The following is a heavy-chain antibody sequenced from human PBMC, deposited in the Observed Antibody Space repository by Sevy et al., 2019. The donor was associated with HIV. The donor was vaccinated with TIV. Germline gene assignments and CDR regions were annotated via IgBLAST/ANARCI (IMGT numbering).Heavy chain of an antibody. J-gene: IGHJ6*03. CDR2: ISSSSSSI. D-gene: IGHD3-16*01. V-gene: IGHV3-48*02. CDR1: EFTFSSYS. CDR3: ARCNYDYVQGYKDV. Sequence: GGSLRLSCAASEFTFSSYSMNWVRQAPGKGLEWVAYISSSSSSIYYVDSVKGLFTISRDNAKNSLYLQMNSLRDEDTAVYYCARCNYDYVQGYKDVWGKGTTVTVSS.